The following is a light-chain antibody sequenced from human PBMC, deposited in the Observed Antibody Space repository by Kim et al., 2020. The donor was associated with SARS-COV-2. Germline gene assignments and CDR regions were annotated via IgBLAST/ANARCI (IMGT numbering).Light chain of an antibody. CDR2: VAS. Sequence: DIQMTQSPSSLSASVGDRVTITCQASQDISDYLNWYQQKPGHAPELLIYVASTVQDGVPSRFSGGGTRTEFTFTISSLQPEDIATYFCLQYRRPPYTLGQGTKREI. CDR3: LQYRRPPYT. J-gene: IGKJ2*01. V-gene: IGKV1-33*01. CDR1: QDISDY.